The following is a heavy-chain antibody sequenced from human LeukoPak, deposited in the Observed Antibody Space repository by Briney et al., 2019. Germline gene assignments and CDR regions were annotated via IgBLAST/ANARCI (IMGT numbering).Heavy chain of an antibody. CDR1: GFTFDDYA. CDR3: AKEGDPSGLNYDFWSGYSRQPGSYYYGMDV. CDR2: ISWNSGSI. V-gene: IGHV3-9*01. J-gene: IGHJ6*02. D-gene: IGHD3-3*01. Sequence: GGSLRLSCAASGFTFDDYAMHWVRQAPGKGLEWVSGISWNSGSIGYADSVKGRFTISRDNAKNSLCLQMNSLRAEDTALYYCAKEGDPSGLNYDFWSGYSRQPGSYYYGMDVWGQGTTVTVSS.